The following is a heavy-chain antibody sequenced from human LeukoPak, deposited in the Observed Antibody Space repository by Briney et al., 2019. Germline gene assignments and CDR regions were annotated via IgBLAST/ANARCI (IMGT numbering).Heavy chain of an antibody. V-gene: IGHV6-1*01. Sequence: SQTLSLTCAISGVSVSSQSGAWNWIRQSPSRGLEWLGRTYYRSKWYYEYAVSLKSRVTMIPDTSKNQFFLQLSSVTPEDTAVYYCAHGLSGVGFNYWGQGTLVTVSS. CDR1: GVSVSSQSGA. D-gene: IGHD3-10*01. J-gene: IGHJ4*02. CDR3: AHGLSGVGFNY. CDR2: TYYRSKWYY.